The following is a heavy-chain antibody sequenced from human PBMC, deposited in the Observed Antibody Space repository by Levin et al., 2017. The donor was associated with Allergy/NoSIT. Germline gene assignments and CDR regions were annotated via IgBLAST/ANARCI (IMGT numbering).Heavy chain of an antibody. Sequence: PSETLSLTCTVSGGSIGSYYWSWIRQPPGKGLEWIGYIYYTGSTNYNPSLKSRVTISVDTSKNQFSLKLSSVTAADTAVYYCARLTSGWSDSHWYFDLWGRGTLVTVSS. CDR1: GGSIGSYY. J-gene: IGHJ2*01. CDR3: ARLTSGWSDSHWYFDL. D-gene: IGHD6-19*01. V-gene: IGHV4-59*01. CDR2: IYYTGST.